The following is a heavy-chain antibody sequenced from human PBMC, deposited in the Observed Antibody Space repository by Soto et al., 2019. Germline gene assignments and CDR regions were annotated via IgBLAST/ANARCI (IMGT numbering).Heavy chain of an antibody. V-gene: IGHV4-39*01. D-gene: IGHD2-15*01. CDR1: GYSVSSSDYY. CDR2: MFYSRLT. CDR3: ATLSVSHSGPYGIHV. Sequence: KTSETLSLTCSVSGYSVSSSDYYWAWIRQPPGKGLEWIGSMFYSRLTYYNPSLKSRVTLSVDTSKNQFSVRLNSVTAADTAGYYSATLSVSHSGPYGIHVWGKGT. J-gene: IGHJ6*03.